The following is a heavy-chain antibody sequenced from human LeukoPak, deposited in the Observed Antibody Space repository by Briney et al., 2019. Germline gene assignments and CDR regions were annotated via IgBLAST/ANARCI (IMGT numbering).Heavy chain of an antibody. CDR2: TTTSAET. CDR3: ARDQGPDYAPVGSATHAY. CDR1: GFTFSSYA. D-gene: IGHD2-2*01. V-gene: IGHV3-23*01. J-gene: IGHJ4*02. Sequence: GGSLRLSCAASGFTFSSYAMSWVRQAPGKGLEWVSSTTTSAETWYADSVKGRFTTSRDTSKSTLFLHLSNLRPEDTAIYFCARDQGPDYAPVGSATHAYWGQGTLVAVSS.